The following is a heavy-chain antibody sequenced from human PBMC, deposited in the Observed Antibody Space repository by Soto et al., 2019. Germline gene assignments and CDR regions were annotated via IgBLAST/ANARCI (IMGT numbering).Heavy chain of an antibody. Sequence: GASVKVSCKASGYTLTSYGISWVRQAPGQGLEWMGWISAYNGNTNYAQKLQGRVTMTTDTSTSTAYMELRSLRSDDTAVYYCAKVGVGATNYYYYGMDVWGQGTTVTVSS. V-gene: IGHV1-18*01. CDR1: GYTLTSYG. D-gene: IGHD1-26*01. J-gene: IGHJ6*02. CDR2: ISAYNGNT. CDR3: AKVGVGATNYYYYGMDV.